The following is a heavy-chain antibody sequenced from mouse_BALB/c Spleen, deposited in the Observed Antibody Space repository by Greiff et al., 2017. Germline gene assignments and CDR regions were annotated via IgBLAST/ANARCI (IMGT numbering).Heavy chain of an antibody. Sequence: VKLQESGPELVKPGASVKVSCKASGYSFTNYNMYWVKQRPGKSLEWIGNIYPGSGSTNYDEKFKSKATLTVDTSSSTAYMQLSSLTSEDSAVYYCTRWAYKYDAMDYWGQGTSVTVSS. CDR2: IYPGSGST. CDR3: TRWAYKYDAMDY. V-gene: IGHV1-55*01. D-gene: IGHD1-3*01. J-gene: IGHJ4*01. CDR1: GYSFTNYN.